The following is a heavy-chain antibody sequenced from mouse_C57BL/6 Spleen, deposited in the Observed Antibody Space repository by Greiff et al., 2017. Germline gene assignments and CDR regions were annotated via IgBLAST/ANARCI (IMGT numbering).Heavy chain of an antibody. CDR1: GFTFSDYG. Sequence: EVQLVESGGGLVKPGGSLKLSCAASGFTFSDYGMHWVRQAPEKGLEWVAYISSGSSTIYYADTVKGRFTISRDNAKNTLFLQMTSLRSEDTAMYYCARTDYYYGNGLHWYFDVWGTGTTVTVSS. CDR2: ISSGSSTI. D-gene: IGHD1-1*01. V-gene: IGHV5-17*01. J-gene: IGHJ1*03. CDR3: ARTDYYYGNGLHWYFDV.